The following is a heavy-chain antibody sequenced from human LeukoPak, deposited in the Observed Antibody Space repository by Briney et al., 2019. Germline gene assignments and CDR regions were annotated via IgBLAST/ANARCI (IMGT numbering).Heavy chain of an antibody. CDR1: GYTFTDYY. CDR3: ARGGLRSGLSS. Sequence: ASVKVSCKASGYTFTDYYVGWVRQAPGQGLEWMGWINPKSGTTNYGQKFQGRVTMTRDTSISAAYMELSELTSDDTAVYYCARGGLRSGLSSWGQGTQVTVSS. J-gene: IGHJ4*02. CDR2: INPKSGTT. V-gene: IGHV1-2*02. D-gene: IGHD3-3*01.